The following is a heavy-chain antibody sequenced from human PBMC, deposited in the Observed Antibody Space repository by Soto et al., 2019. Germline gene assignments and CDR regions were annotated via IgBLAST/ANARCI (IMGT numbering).Heavy chain of an antibody. D-gene: IGHD3-9*01. CDR2: ISYDGSNK. Sequence: GGSLRLSCAASGFTFSSYGMHWVRQAPGKGLEWVGVISYDGSNKYYADSVKSRFTISRDNSKNTLYLQMNSLRAEDTAVYYCAKGRLRYFDWLLSHPYYYYYGMDVWGQGTTVTVSS. CDR1: GFTFSSYG. CDR3: AKGRLRYFDWLLSHPYYYYYGMDV. J-gene: IGHJ6*02. V-gene: IGHV3-30*18.